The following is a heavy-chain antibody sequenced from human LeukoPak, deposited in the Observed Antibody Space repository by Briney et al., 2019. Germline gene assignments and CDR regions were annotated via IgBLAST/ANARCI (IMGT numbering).Heavy chain of an antibody. J-gene: IGHJ5*02. Sequence: SETLSLTCAVSGGSISSGGYSWSWIRQPPGKGLEWIGYIYHSGSTYYNPSLKSRVTISVDRSKNQFSLKLSSVTAADTAVYYCARGWGDVLWFGESTNWFDPWGQGTLVTVSS. D-gene: IGHD3-10*01. CDR1: GGSISSGGYS. CDR2: IYHSGST. V-gene: IGHV4-30-2*01. CDR3: ARGWGDVLWFGESTNWFDP.